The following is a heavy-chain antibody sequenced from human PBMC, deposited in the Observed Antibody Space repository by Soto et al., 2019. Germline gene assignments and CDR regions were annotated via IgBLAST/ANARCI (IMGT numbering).Heavy chain of an antibody. Sequence: PSETLSLTCTVSHGSITRSTFYWGWIRQPPGKGLEWIGSVHYTGSTYYNPSLKSRVTISIDTSKNHFSLKLSSVTAADTAVYYCASRYCSGGSCYPPADWGQGTLVTVSS. V-gene: IGHV4-39*07. J-gene: IGHJ4*02. CDR1: HGSITRSTFY. CDR2: VHYTGST. D-gene: IGHD2-15*01. CDR3: ASRYCSGGSCYPPAD.